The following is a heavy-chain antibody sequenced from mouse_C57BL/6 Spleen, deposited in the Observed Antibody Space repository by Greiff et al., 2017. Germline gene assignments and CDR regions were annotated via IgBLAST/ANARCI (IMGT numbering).Heavy chain of an antibody. D-gene: IGHD2-4*01. Sequence: VQLQQPGAELVKPGASVKMSCKASGYTFTSYWITWVKQRPGQGLEWLGDLYPGSGSTNYHEKFKSKATLTVDTSSSTAYMQLSSLTSEDSAVYYCARSIYYDYENYAMDYWGQGTSVTVAS. J-gene: IGHJ4*01. V-gene: IGHV1-55*01. CDR2: LYPGSGST. CDR3: ARSIYYDYENYAMDY. CDR1: GYTFTSYW.